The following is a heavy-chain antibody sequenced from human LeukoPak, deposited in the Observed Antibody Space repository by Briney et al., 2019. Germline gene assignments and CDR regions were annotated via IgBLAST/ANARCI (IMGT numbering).Heavy chain of an antibody. CDR1: GYTFTIYY. CDR3: ARSLNDYGDYVVSWYFDY. V-gene: IGHV1-46*01. D-gene: IGHD4-17*01. Sequence: GASVKVSCKASGYTFTIYYMHWVRQAPGPGLEWMGLINPSGGSTSYAQKFQGRVTMTRDTSTSTVYMELSSLRSEDTAVYYCARSLNDYGDYVVSWYFDYWGQGTLVTVSS. J-gene: IGHJ4*02. CDR2: INPSGGST.